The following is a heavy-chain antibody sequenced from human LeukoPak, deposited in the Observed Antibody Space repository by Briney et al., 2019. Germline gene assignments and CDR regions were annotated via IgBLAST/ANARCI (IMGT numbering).Heavy chain of an antibody. Sequence: GRSLRLSCAASGFTFDDYAMHWVRRAPGKGLEWVSGISWNSGSIGYADSVKGRFTISRDNAKNSLYLQMNSLRAEDTALYYCAKDRYYYDSSGNFDYWGQGTLVTASS. V-gene: IGHV3-9*01. CDR1: GFTFDDYA. J-gene: IGHJ4*02. CDR3: AKDRYYYDSSGNFDY. D-gene: IGHD3-22*01. CDR2: ISWNSGSI.